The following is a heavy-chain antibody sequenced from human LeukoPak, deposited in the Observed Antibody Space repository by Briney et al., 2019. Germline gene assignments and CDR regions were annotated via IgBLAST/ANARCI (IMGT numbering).Heavy chain of an antibody. CDR3: AKTQWLVSRGYYFDY. Sequence: GGSLRLSCAASGFTFSSYAMSWVRQAPGKGLEWVSAISGSGGSTYYADSVKGRFTISRDNSKNTLYLQMNSLRAEDTAVYYCAKTQWLVSRGYYFDYWGQGTLVTVSS. V-gene: IGHV3-23*01. CDR1: GFTFSSYA. CDR2: ISGSGGST. J-gene: IGHJ4*02. D-gene: IGHD6-19*01.